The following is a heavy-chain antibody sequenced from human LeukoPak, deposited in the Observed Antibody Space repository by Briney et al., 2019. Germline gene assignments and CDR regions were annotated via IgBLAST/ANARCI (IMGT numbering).Heavy chain of an antibody. CDR1: SGSISSYH. CDR2: IYYSGST. V-gene: IGHV4-59*01. J-gene: IGHJ2*01. D-gene: IGHD6-13*01. Sequence: PSETLSLTCTVSSGSISSYHWSWIRQPPGKGLEWIGYIYYSGSTNYNPSLKSRVTISVDTSKNQFSLKLSSVTAADTAVYYCARDKGLAAAGHWYFDLWGRGTLVTVSS. CDR3: ARDKGLAAAGHWYFDL.